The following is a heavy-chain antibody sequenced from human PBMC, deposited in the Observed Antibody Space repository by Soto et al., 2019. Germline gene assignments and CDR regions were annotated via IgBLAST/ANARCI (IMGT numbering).Heavy chain of an antibody. CDR2: IHDSGNT. D-gene: IGHD4-17*01. V-gene: IGHV4-30-4*01. CDR1: GGSVSIGDYL. J-gene: IGHJ5*02. CDR3: ARARGGDSGDYASLFDR. Sequence: PSETLSLTCTVFGGSVSIGDYLWSWIRQRPGKGLEWIGYIHDSGNTYYNPSLKSRVTISLDTSKNQFSLKVTSMTAADTAVYFCARARGGDSGDYASLFDRWGQGNPVTVSS.